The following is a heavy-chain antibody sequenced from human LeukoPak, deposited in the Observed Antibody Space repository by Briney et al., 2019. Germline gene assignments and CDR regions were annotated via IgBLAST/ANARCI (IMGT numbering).Heavy chain of an antibody. J-gene: IGHJ4*02. CDR1: GFTFSGSA. Sequence: QSGGSLRLSCAASGFTFSGSAVHWVRQASGKGLEWVGRIRSKANSYATAYAASVKGRFTISRDDSKNTAYLQMNSLKTEDTAVYYCTRRDYYDSSGYDYWGQGTLVTVSS. V-gene: IGHV3-73*01. CDR3: TRRDYYDSSGYDY. CDR2: IRSKANSYAT. D-gene: IGHD3-22*01.